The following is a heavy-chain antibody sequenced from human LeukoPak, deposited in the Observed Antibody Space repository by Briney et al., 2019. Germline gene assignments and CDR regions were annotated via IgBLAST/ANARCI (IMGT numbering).Heavy chain of an antibody. V-gene: IGHV4-38-2*02. D-gene: IGHD4-17*01. Sequence: PSETLSLTCTVSGYSINSGYYWGWVRQPPGMGLEWIASIYRTGSTYYNPSLESRVTISVDTSKNQFSLRLSSVTAADTAVYYCARADYGDYLYYFDYWGQGTLVTVSS. CDR3: ARADYGDYLYYFDY. CDR2: IYRTGST. J-gene: IGHJ4*02. CDR1: GYSINSGYY.